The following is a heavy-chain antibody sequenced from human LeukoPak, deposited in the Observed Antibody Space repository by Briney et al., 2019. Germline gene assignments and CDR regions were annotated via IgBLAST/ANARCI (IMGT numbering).Heavy chain of an antibody. V-gene: IGHV3-30-3*01. CDR3: ARGLVPDRYYYYYYGMDV. CDR2: ISHDGSNK. D-gene: IGHD6-19*01. J-gene: IGHJ6*02. Sequence: PGRSLRLSCAASGFTFSSYAMHWVRQAPGKGLEWVAVISHDGSNKYYADSVKGRFTISRDNSKNTLYLQMNSLRAEDTAVYYCARGLVPDRYYYYYYGMDVWGQGTTVTVSS. CDR1: GFTFSSYA.